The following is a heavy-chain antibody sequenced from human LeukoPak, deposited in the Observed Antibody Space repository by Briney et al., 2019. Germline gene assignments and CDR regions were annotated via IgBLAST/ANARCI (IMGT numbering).Heavy chain of an antibody. Sequence: SETLSLTCTVSGGSISSGSYYWSWIRQPAGKGLEWIGRIYTSGSTNYNPSLKSRVTISVDTSKNQFSLKLSSVTAADTAVYYCASGSPGTIFGVVTDYYYYMDVWGKGTTVTVSS. CDR2: IYTSGST. CDR3: ASGSPGTIFGVVTDYYYYMDV. CDR1: GGSISSGSYY. J-gene: IGHJ6*03. D-gene: IGHD3-3*01. V-gene: IGHV4-61*02.